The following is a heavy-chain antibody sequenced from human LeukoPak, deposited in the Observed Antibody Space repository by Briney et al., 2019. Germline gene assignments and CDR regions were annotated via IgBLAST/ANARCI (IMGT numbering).Heavy chain of an antibody. CDR2: IYYSGST. J-gene: IGHJ5*02. CDR3: ARGDVDTAMVGFDP. D-gene: IGHD5-18*01. CDR1: GGSISSYY. V-gene: IGHV4-59*01. Sequence: KSSETLSLTCTVSGGSISSYYWSWIRQPPGKGLEWIGYIYYSGSTNYNPSLKSRVTISVDTSKNQFSLKLSSVTAAGTAVYYCARGDVDTAMVGFDPWGQGTLVTVSS.